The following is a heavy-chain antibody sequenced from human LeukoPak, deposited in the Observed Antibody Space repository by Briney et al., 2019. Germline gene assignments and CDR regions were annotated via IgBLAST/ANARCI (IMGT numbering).Heavy chain of an antibody. V-gene: IGHV4-30-2*01. CDR2: IYHSGST. CDR3: ARRREEGPNFYYYYGMDV. CDR1: GGSISSGGYS. Sequence: PSQTLSLTCADSGGSISSGGYSWSWIRQPPGKGLEWIGYIYHSGSTYYNPSLKIRVTISVDRSKNQFSLKLSSVTAADTAVYYCARRREEGPNFYYYYGMDVWGQGTTVTVSS. J-gene: IGHJ6*02.